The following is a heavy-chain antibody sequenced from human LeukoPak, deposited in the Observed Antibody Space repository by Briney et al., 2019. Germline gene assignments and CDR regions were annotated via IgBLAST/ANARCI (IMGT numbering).Heavy chain of an antibody. Sequence: SETLSLTCTVSGGFINTKNYYWGWIRQPPGKGLEWIGSFYYSGDTYYNPSLKSRVTISVDTSKNQFSLKLSSVTAADTAVYYCASSLQTPSDAFDIWGQGTMVTVSS. D-gene: IGHD4-11*01. CDR2: FYYSGDT. J-gene: IGHJ3*02. CDR1: GGFINTKNYY. V-gene: IGHV4-39*01. CDR3: ASSLQTPSDAFDI.